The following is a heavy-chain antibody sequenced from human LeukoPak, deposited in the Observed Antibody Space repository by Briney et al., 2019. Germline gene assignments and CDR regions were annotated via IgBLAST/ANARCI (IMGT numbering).Heavy chain of an antibody. D-gene: IGHD1-14*01. CDR1: GGSISSSGYY. Sequence: SSETLSLTCTASGGSISSSGYYWGWIRQPPGKGLEWIASINYSGTTYYNPSLKSRVTISEDRSKNQFPLKLSSVTAADTAVYYCARDRTGSYWGQGTLVTVSS. CDR3: ARDRTGSY. V-gene: IGHV4-39*06. CDR2: INYSGTT. J-gene: IGHJ4*02.